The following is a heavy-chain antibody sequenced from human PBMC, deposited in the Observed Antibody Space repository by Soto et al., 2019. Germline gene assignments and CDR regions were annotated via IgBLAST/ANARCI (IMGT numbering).Heavy chain of an antibody. J-gene: IGHJ4*02. CDR1: GFTFSSYA. CDR3: AKNVGGSCYSGLDY. CDR2: ISGSGGST. D-gene: IGHD2-15*01. V-gene: IGHV3-23*01. Sequence: GGSLRLSCAASGFTFSSYAMSWVRQAPGKGLEWVSAISGSGGSTYYADSVKGRFTISRDNSKNTLYLQTNSLRAEDTAVYDCAKNVGGSCYSGLDYWGQGTLVTVSS.